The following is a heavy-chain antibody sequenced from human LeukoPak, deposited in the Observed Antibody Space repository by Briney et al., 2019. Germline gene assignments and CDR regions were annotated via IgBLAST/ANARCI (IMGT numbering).Heavy chain of an antibody. CDR2: ICSTGST. V-gene: IGHV4-59*10. CDR1: GGSFSGYY. Sequence: SETLSLTCAVYGGSFSGYYWTWIRQPAGKGLEWIGRICSTGSTNYNPSLKSRVTISVDTSKNQFSLRLSSVTAADTAVYYCARVTTGGYYNCWGQGTLVTVS. D-gene: IGHD3-22*01. CDR3: ARVTTGGYYNC. J-gene: IGHJ4*02.